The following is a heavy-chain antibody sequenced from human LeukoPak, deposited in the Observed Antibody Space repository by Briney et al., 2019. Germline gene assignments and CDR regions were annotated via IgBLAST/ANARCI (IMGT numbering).Heavy chain of an antibody. Sequence: SETLSLTCAVYGGSFSGYYWSWIRQPPGKGLEWIGEINHSGSTNYNPSLKSRVTISVDTSKNQFSLKLSSVTATDTAVYYCARRRSIVEATTCFDYWGQGTLVTVSS. CDR3: ARRRSIVEATTCFDY. D-gene: IGHD1-26*01. V-gene: IGHV4-34*01. J-gene: IGHJ4*02. CDR1: GGSFSGYY. CDR2: INHSGST.